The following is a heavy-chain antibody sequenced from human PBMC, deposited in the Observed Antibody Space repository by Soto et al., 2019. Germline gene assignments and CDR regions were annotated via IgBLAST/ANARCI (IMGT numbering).Heavy chain of an antibody. CDR1: GGTFSSYA. Sequence: GASVKVSCKASGGTFSSYAISWVRQAPGQGLEWMGGIIPIFGTANYAQKFQGRVTITADKSTSTAYMELSSLRSEDTAVYYCARGLVRGVSPVPAGYYYYGMDVWGQGTTVTVSS. CDR3: ARGLVRGVSPVPAGYYYYGMDV. CDR2: IIPIFGTA. J-gene: IGHJ6*02. D-gene: IGHD3-10*01. V-gene: IGHV1-69*06.